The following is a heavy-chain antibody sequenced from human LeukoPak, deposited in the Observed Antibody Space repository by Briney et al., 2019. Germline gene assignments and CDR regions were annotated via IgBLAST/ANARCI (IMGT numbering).Heavy chain of an antibody. Sequence: ASVKVSCKASGYTFTGYYMHWVRQATGQGLEWMGWMNPNSGNTGYAQKFQGRVTMTRNTSISTAYMELSSLRSEDTAVYYCAREGKSSGWEDYWGQGTLVTVSS. CDR2: MNPNSGNT. CDR3: AREGKSSGWEDY. CDR1: GYTFTGYY. D-gene: IGHD6-19*01. V-gene: IGHV1-8*02. J-gene: IGHJ4*02.